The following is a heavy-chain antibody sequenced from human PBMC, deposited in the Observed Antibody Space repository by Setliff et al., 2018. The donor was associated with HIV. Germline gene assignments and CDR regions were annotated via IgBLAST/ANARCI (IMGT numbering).Heavy chain of an antibody. V-gene: IGHV3-48*01. CDR2: IYTSSSTI. CDR3: ARREYNYVPRAFDL. CDR1: GFTFSTYS. D-gene: IGHD1-1*01. Sequence: PGGSLRLSCVGSGFTFSTYSMSWVRQVPGKGLEWIAYIYTSSSTIHCGDPVKGRFTISRDNAKNSVYLQMNSLRAEDTAVYYCARREYNYVPRAFDLWGQGTMVTVSS. J-gene: IGHJ3*01.